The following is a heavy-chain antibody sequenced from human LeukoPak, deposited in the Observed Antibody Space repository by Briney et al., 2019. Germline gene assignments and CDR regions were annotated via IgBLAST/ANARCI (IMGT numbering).Heavy chain of an antibody. CDR2: INSDGSST. CDR1: GFTFSSYW. J-gene: IGHJ4*02. Sequence: GGSLRPSCAASGFTFSSYWMHWVRQAPGKGLVWVSRINSDGSSTSYADSVKGRFTISRDNAKNTLYLQMNSLRAEDTAVYYCARIEAGYCSSTSCPYYFDYWGQGTLVTVSS. CDR3: ARIEAGYCSSTSCPYYFDY. D-gene: IGHD2-2*01. V-gene: IGHV3-74*01.